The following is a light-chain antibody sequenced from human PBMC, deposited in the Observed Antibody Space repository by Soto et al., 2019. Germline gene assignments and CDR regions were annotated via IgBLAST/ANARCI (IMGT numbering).Light chain of an antibody. V-gene: IGLV1-40*01. CDR1: SSNIGAGND. CDR2: GNS. Sequence: QSVLTQPPSVSGAPGQRVTISCTGSSSNIGAGNDVHWYQQLLGTAPKLLIYGNSNRPSGVPDRFSGSKSGTSASLAITGLQAEDEADYYCQSYDSSLSTYVFGTGTKVTVL. CDR3: QSYDSSLSTYV. J-gene: IGLJ1*01.